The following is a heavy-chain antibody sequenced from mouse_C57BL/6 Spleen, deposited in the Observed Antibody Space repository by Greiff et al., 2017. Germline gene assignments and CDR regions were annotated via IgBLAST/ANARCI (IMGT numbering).Heavy chain of an antibody. CDR3: ASRYSRHYYYAMDY. CDR2: INPNNGGT. CDR1: GYTFTDYY. Sequence: EVQLQQSGPELVKPGASVKISCKASGYTFTDYYMNWVKQSHGKSLEWIGDINPNNGGTSYNQKFKGKATLTVDKSSSTAYMELRSLTSEDSAVYYCASRYSRHYYYAMDYWGQGTSVTVSS. J-gene: IGHJ4*01. V-gene: IGHV1-26*01. D-gene: IGHD1-1*01.